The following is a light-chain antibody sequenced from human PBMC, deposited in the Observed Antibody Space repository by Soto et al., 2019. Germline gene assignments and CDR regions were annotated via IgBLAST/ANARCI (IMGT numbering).Light chain of an antibody. CDR1: QSVTNRY. CDR3: QQSYSTPYT. CDR2: GIS. J-gene: IGKJ2*01. Sequence: ESVLTQSPGTLSLSPGERATLSCRASQSVTNRYFAWYQQRPGQAPRLLIYGISNRATGIPDRFSGSGSGTDFTLAISSLQPEDFTTYYCQQSYSTPYTFGQGTKLEIK. V-gene: IGKV3-20*01.